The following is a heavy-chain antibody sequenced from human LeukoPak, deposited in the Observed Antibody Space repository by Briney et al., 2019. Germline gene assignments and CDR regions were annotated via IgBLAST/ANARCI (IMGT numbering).Heavy chain of an antibody. Sequence: GGSLRLSCAASGFTFSTYAMSWVRQAPGKGLEWVSGISISGGSAYYADSVKGRFTISRDNSKNTLYLQMNRLRAEDTAVYYCAKDRDLLFAHCWFDLWGQGILVNVSS. J-gene: IGHJ5*02. CDR3: AKDRDLLFAHCWFDL. D-gene: IGHD3-10*01. CDR1: GFTFSTYA. V-gene: IGHV3-23*01. CDR2: ISISGGSA.